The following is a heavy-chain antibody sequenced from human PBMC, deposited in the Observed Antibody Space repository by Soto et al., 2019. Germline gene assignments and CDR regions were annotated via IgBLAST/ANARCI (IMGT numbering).Heavy chain of an antibody. Sequence: GGSLRLSCAASGFTFSSYAMSWVRQAPGKGLEWVSAISGSGGSTYYADSVKGRFTISRDNSKNTLYLQMNSLRAEDTAVYYCARDGTTGYCSGGSCYSEGFDYWGQGTLVTVSS. CDR2: ISGSGGST. J-gene: IGHJ4*02. D-gene: IGHD2-15*01. V-gene: IGHV3-23*01. CDR3: ARDGTTGYCSGGSCYSEGFDY. CDR1: GFTFSSYA.